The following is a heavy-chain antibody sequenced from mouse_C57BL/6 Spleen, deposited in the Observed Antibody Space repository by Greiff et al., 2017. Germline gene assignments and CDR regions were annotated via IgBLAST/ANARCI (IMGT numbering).Heavy chain of an antibody. CDR1: GFSLTSYG. V-gene: IGHV2-4*01. CDR2: IWSGGST. D-gene: IGHD1-1*01. Sequence: QVQLQQSGPGLVQPSQSLSITCTVSGFSLTSYGVHWVRQPPGKGLEWLGVIWSGGSTDYNAAFISRLSISKDNSKSQVFFKMNSLQADDTAIYYCAKEGLLRSPWYFDVWGTGTTVTVSS. J-gene: IGHJ1*03. CDR3: AKEGLLRSPWYFDV.